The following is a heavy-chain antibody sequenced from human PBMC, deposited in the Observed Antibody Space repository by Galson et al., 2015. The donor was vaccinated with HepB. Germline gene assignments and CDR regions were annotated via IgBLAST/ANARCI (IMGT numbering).Heavy chain of an antibody. Sequence: SLRLSCAASGFTFSTYGMHWVRQAPGKGLEWVAVISYDGSNKYYADSVKGLFTISRDNSKYTLYLQMNSLGAEDTAVYYCAKDQGKYIALPLYYYGLDVWGQGTTVTVSS. V-gene: IGHV3-30*18. CDR2: ISYDGSNK. D-gene: IGHD6-13*01. J-gene: IGHJ6*02. CDR3: AKDQGKYIALPLYYYGLDV. CDR1: GFTFSTYG.